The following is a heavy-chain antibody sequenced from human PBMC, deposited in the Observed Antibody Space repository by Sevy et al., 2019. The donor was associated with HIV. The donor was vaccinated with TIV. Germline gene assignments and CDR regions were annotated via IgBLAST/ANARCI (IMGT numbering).Heavy chain of an antibody. CDR3: AHRTAYYDFWSGYSHYFDY. J-gene: IGHJ4*02. CDR2: IYWDDDK. D-gene: IGHD3-3*01. Sequence: SGPTLVKPTQTLTLTCTFSGFSLSTSGVGVGWIRQPPGKALEWLALIYWDDDKRYSPSLKSRLTITKDTSKNQVVLTMTNLDPVDTVTYYCAHRTAYYDFWSGYSHYFDYWGQGTLVTVSS. V-gene: IGHV2-5*02. CDR1: GFSLSTSGVG.